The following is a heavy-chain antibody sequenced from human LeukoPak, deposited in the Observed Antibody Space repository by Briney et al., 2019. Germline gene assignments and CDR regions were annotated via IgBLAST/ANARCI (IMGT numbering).Heavy chain of an antibody. CDR2: IYWNDDK. Sequence: SGPTLVKPTQTLTLTCTFSGFSLSTSGVGVGWIRQPPGKALEWLALIYWNDDKRYSPSLKSRLTITKDTSKNQVVLTMTNMDPVDTATYYCAHTVRDGRRITMVRGVMYYFDYWGQGTLVTVSS. V-gene: IGHV2-5*01. J-gene: IGHJ4*02. CDR3: AHTVRDGRRITMVRGVMYYFDY. CDR1: GFSLSTSGVG. D-gene: IGHD3-10*01.